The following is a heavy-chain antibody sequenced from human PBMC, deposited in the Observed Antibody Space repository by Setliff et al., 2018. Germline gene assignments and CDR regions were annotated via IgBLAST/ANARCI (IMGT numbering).Heavy chain of an antibody. CDR1: GASVTSFDYY. V-gene: IGHV4-30-4*01. J-gene: IGHJ4*02. D-gene: IGHD1-26*01. CDR2: ISHGVST. Sequence: PSETLSLTCTVSGASVTSFDYYWSWIRQPPGKGLEYIGHISHGVSTSYSPSLKSRLSISADTSKNQFSLKLTSVTAADTAVYYCVKDGVGPTYTYFFDYWGQGSQVTVSS. CDR3: VKDGVGPTYTYFFDY.